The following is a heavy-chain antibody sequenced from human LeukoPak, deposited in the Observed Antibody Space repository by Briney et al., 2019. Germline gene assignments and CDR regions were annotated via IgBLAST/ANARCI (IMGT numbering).Heavy chain of an antibody. J-gene: IGHJ5*02. CDR3: AKDFCRAPRCPPLGFDP. V-gene: IGHV3-23*01. CDR1: GFTFSSYA. Sequence: GGSLRLSCAASGFTFSSYAMSWVRQAPGKGPEWVSAVSGSGGVTYYADSVKGRFTISRDNSRNTLYLQMNSLRAEDTAVYCCAKDFCRAPRCPPLGFDPWGQGTLVTVSS. CDR2: VSGSGGVT. D-gene: IGHD2-15*01.